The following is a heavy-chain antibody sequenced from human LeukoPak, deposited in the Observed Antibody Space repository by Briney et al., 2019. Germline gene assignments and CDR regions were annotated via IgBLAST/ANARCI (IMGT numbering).Heavy chain of an antibody. V-gene: IGHV4-34*01. D-gene: IGHD6-6*01. CDR3: AKERGAARHGMDV. CDR1: GGSFSGYY. CDR2: INHSGST. Sequence: SETLSLTCAVYGGSFSGYYWDWIRQPPGKGLEWIGEINHSGSTNYNPSLKSRVTISVDTSKNQFSLQLNSVTPEDTAVYYCAKERGAARHGMDVWGQGTTVTVSS. J-gene: IGHJ6*02.